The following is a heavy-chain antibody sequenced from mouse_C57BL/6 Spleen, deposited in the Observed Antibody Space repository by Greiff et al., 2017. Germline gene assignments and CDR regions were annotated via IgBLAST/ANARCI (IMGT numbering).Heavy chain of an antibody. CDR1: GYTFTDYY. CDR2: INPNNGGT. D-gene: IGHD2-5*01. V-gene: IGHV1-26*01. Sequence: EVQLQQSGPELVKPGASVKISCKASGYTFTDYYMNWVKQSHGKSLEWIGDINPNNGGTSYNQKFKGKATLTVDKSSSTAYMELRSLTSEDSAVYYCARKSNYEGPFAYWGQGTLVTVSA. CDR3: ARKSNYEGPFAY. J-gene: IGHJ3*01.